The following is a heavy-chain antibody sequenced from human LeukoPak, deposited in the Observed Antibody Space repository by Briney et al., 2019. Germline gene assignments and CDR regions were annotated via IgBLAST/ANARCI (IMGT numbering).Heavy chain of an antibody. Sequence: SVKVSCKASGGTFSSYAISWVRQAPGQGLEWMGGIIPIFGTANYAQKFQGRVTITTDESTSTVYMELSSLRSEDTAVYYCARSIAAAGTDGYWGQGTLVTVSS. CDR2: IIPIFGTA. J-gene: IGHJ4*02. CDR3: ARSIAAAGTDGY. D-gene: IGHD6-13*01. V-gene: IGHV1-69*05. CDR1: GGTFSSYA.